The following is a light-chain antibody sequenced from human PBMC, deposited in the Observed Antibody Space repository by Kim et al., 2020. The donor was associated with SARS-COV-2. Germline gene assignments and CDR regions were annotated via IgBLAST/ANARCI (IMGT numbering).Light chain of an antibody. CDR3: QQYGSSPRT. CDR2: GAS. Sequence: SPGERATLSCRASQSVSSSYLAWYQLKPGQAPRLLIYGASSRATGIPDRFSGSGSGTDFTLTISRLEPEDFAVYYCQQYGSSPRTFGQGTKVDIK. J-gene: IGKJ1*01. CDR1: QSVSSSY. V-gene: IGKV3-20*01.